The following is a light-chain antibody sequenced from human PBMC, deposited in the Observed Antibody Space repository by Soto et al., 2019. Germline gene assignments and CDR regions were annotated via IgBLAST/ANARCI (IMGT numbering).Light chain of an antibody. Sequence: EIVLTQSPATLSLSPGERATLSCRASQSVNSYLAWYQQKPGQAPRLLIYDASNRAPGTPDRFSGSGSGTDFTLTISSLEPEDSAVYYCQQRSDWPPFTFGPGTKVEIK. J-gene: IGKJ3*01. CDR1: QSVNSY. V-gene: IGKV3-11*01. CDR2: DAS. CDR3: QQRSDWPPFT.